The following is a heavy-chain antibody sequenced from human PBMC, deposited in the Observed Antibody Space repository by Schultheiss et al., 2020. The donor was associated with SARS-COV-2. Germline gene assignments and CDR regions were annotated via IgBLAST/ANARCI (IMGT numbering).Heavy chain of an antibody. V-gene: IGHV3-30*04. CDR2: ISYDGSNK. CDR1: GFTFSSYA. CDR3: ARDRGLSFDY. J-gene: IGHJ4*02. Sequence: GGSLRLSCAASGFTFSSYAMHWVRQAPGKGLEWVAVISYDGSNKYYADSVKGRFTIFRDNSKNTLYLQMNSLRAEDTAVYYCARDRGLSFDYWGQGTLVTVSS. D-gene: IGHD3-10*01.